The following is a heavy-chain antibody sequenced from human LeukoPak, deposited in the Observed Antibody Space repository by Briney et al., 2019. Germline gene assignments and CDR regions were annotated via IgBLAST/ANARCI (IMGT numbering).Heavy chain of an antibody. CDR3: ERGVGSYPYWYFDL. CDR1: GFTFSSYW. J-gene: IGHJ2*01. D-gene: IGHD1-26*01. CDR2: INSDGTST. V-gene: IGHV3-74*01. Sequence: GGSLRLSCAASGFTFSSYWMHCVRQAPGKGLVWVSRINSDGTSTNYGDSVKGRFTISRDNAKSTLYLQMNSLRAEDTAVYYCERGVGSYPYWYFDLWGRGTLVTVSS.